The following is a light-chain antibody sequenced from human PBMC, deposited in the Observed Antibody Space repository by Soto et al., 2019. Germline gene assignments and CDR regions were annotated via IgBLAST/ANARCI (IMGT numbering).Light chain of an antibody. CDR1: RSNIGAGYD. CDR3: FSFTTTSTHV. Sequence: QSVLTQPPSVSGAPGQRVTISCTGTRSNIGAGYDVHWYQQIPGTAPKLLIYRNHDRPSGVPDRFSGSKSGTSASLTITGLQVEDEAEYFCFSFTTTSTHVFGTGTKLTVL. CDR2: RNH. V-gene: IGLV1-40*01. J-gene: IGLJ1*01.